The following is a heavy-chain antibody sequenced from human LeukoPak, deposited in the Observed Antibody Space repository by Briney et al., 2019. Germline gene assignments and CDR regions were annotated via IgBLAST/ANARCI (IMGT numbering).Heavy chain of an antibody. J-gene: IGHJ4*02. CDR3: AKIAETSGSYGQGYDY. CDR1: EFTFSTYG. Sequence: GGSLRLSCAASEFTFSTYGMSWVRKAPGKGLEWASGINNNGANTYYADSVKGRFTISRDNSKNTLYLQMNSLRAEDTAVYYCAKIAETSGSYGQGYDYWGQGTLVTVSS. CDR2: INNNGANT. D-gene: IGHD1-26*01. V-gene: IGHV3-23*01.